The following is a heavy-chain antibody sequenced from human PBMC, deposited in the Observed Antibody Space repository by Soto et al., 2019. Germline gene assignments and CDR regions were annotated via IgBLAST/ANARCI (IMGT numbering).Heavy chain of an antibody. D-gene: IGHD1-1*01. V-gene: IGHV3-30-3*01. CDR1: GFTFSSYA. Sequence: GGSLRLSCAASGFTFSSYAMHWVRQAPGKGLEWVAVISYDGSNKYYADSVKGRFTISRDNSKNTLYLQMNSLRAEDTAVYYCARAAHNWNSEGFDNWYQGTLLTISS. CDR2: ISYDGSNK. CDR3: ARAAHNWNSEGFDN. J-gene: IGHJ4*01.